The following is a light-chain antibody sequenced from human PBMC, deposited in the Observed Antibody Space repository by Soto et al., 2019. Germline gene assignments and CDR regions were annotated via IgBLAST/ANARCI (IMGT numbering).Light chain of an antibody. CDR3: AAWDDSLNGYV. V-gene: IGLV1-44*01. CDR2: NNS. J-gene: IGLJ1*01. CDR1: GSNIGSNT. Sequence: QSVLTQPPSASGTPGQRVTISCSGRGSNIGSNTVNWYQQLPGTAPKLLIYNNSQRPSGVPDRFSGSKSGTSASLAISGLQSDIEADYYCAAWDDSLNGYVFGIGTKLTVL.